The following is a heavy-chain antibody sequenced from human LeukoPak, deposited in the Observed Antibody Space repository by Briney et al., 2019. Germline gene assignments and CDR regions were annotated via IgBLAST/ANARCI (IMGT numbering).Heavy chain of an antibody. CDR3: AAETGSYMLDAFDI. CDR2: IVVGSGNT. CDR1: GFTFTSSA. Sequence: SEKVSCKASGFTFTSSAVQWVRQARGQRLEWIGWIVVGSGNTNYAQKFQERVTITRDMSTSTAYMELSSLRSEDTAVYYCAAETGSYMLDAFDIWGQGTMVTVSS. V-gene: IGHV1-58*01. J-gene: IGHJ3*02. D-gene: IGHD1-26*01.